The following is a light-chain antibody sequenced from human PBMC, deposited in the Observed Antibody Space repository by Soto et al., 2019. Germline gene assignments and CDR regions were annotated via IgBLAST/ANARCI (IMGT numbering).Light chain of an antibody. CDR2: DAS. CDR1: QDISNY. J-gene: IGKJ4*01. CDR3: QQYDNLPLT. V-gene: IGKV1-33*01. Sequence: QMTQYPSSLSAYVRDRVIVSCQASQDISNYLNWYQQKPGKAPKLLIYDASNLETGVPSRFSGSGSGTDFTFTISSLQPEDIATYYCQQYDNLPLTFLGGTKVDI.